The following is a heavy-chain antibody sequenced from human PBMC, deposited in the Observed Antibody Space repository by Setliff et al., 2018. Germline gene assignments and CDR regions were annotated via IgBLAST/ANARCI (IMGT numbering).Heavy chain of an antibody. D-gene: IGHD3-10*01. J-gene: IGHJ4*02. V-gene: IGHV4-59*08. CDR3: ARHEFVGGYYGSVTYRHFDY. CDR1: DVSISGYY. Sequence: SETLSLTCTVSDVSISGYYWSWIRQPPGKGLEWIGYIHSSGRSNYNPSLKSRVTISVDTSKNQFSLQVTSLAATDTALYFCARHEFVGGYYGSVTYRHFDYWGQGILVTVSS. CDR2: IHSSGRS.